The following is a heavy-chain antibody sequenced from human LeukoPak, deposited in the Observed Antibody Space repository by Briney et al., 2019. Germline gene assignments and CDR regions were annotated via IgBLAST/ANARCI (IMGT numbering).Heavy chain of an antibody. D-gene: IGHD5-12*01. CDR2: IYYSGST. CDR3: ARDAGYSGYDSDYYYYMDV. V-gene: IGHV4-59*01. J-gene: IGHJ6*03. Sequence: SETLSLTCTVSGGSISSYYWSWIRQPPGKGLEWIGYIYYSGSTNYNPSLKSRVTISVDTSKNQFSLKLSSVTAADTAVYYCARDAGYSGYDSDYYYYMDVWGKGTAVTVSS. CDR1: GGSISSYY.